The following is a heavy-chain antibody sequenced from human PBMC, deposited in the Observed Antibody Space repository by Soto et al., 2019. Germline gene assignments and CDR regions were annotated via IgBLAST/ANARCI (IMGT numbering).Heavy chain of an antibody. Sequence: QVQLQESGPGLVKPSETLSLTCTVSGGSVSSDSYFWSWVRQPPGKGLEWIGYVSYRGITTYNPSLKSRVTILLGTSKNQISLNLRSVTAADTAVHYCARDREYSFGLTYDIWGQGTMVTVSS. V-gene: IGHV4-61*01. D-gene: IGHD3-3*01. CDR2: VSYRGIT. CDR1: GGSVSSDSYF. CDR3: ARDREYSFGLTYDI. J-gene: IGHJ3*02.